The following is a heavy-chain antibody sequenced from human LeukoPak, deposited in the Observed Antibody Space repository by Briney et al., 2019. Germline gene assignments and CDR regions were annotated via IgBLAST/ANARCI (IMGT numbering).Heavy chain of an antibody. CDR1: GYTFTGYY. CDR3: AREYVVPAAANAFDI. CDR2: INPNSGGT. Sequence: ASVKVSCKASGYTFTGYYMHWVRQAPGQGLEWMGWINPNSGGTNYAQKFQGRVTMTRDTSISTAYMELSRLRSDDTAVYYCAREYVVPAAANAFDIWGQGTMVTVSS. J-gene: IGHJ3*02. V-gene: IGHV1-2*02. D-gene: IGHD2-2*01.